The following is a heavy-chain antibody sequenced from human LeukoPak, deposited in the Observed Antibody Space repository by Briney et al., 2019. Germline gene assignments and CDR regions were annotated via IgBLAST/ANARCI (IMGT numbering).Heavy chain of an antibody. J-gene: IGHJ4*02. CDR2: TSSSGTYT. CDR1: GFTFSSYS. CDR3: ARGSMGGTFDY. V-gene: IGHV3-21*06. Sequence: TGGSLRLSCAASGFTFSSYSINWVRQAPGKGLEWVSSTSSSGTYTSFAGSVKGRFTISRDNAKNSLFLQMNSLRAEDTAVYYCARGSMGGTFDYWGQGTLVTVSA. D-gene: IGHD2/OR15-2a*01.